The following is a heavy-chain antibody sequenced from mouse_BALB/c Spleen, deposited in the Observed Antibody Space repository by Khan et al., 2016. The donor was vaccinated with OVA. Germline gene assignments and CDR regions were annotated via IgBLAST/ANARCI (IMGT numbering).Heavy chain of an antibody. J-gene: IGHJ2*01. CDR3: ARQGTYGNYVDY. Sequence: EVMLVESGGGLVKPGGSLKLSCAASGFTFSNYGMSWIRQTPEKRLEWVATISSGGSHTYYSDSVKGRFTISRDNGKNNLHLQMSSLRSEETALYYCARQGTYGNYVDYWGQGTTLTVSS. V-gene: IGHV5-9-2*01. CDR2: ISSGGSHT. CDR1: GFTFSNYG. D-gene: IGHD2-1*01.